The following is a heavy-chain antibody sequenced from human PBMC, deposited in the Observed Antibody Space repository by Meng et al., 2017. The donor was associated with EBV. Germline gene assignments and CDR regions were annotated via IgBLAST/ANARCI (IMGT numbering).Heavy chain of an antibody. Sequence: QLQLRESGSGQVKPSEXLSLTCTVSGDSISSFYYWGWVRQPPGRGVEWIGSVHYTGSTYYSPSLKSRVTVSVDTSKNQFSLRLTSVTAADTAVYYCARPFPSWQSPRLDPFGAWGQGTRVTVAA. D-gene: IGHD6-19*01. J-gene: IGHJ5*02. V-gene: IGHV4-39*01. CDR3: ARPFPSWQSPRLDPFGA. CDR1: GDSISSFYY. CDR2: VHYTGST.